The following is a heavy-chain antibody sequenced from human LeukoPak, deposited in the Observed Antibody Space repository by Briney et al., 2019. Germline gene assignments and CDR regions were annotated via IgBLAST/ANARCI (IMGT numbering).Heavy chain of an antibody. J-gene: IGHJ4*02. CDR3: AKASAPLGFDY. D-gene: IGHD3-10*01. CDR2: INSDGSST. Sequence: GGSLRLSCAASGFTFSSYWMHWVRQAPGKGLVWVSRINSDGSSTSYADSVKGRFTISRDNAKNTLYLQMNSLRAEDTAVYYCAKASAPLGFDYWGQGTLVTVSS. CDR1: GFTFSSYW. V-gene: IGHV3-74*01.